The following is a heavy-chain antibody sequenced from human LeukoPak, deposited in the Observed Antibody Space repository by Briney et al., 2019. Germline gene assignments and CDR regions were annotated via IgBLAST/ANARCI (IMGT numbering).Heavy chain of an antibody. D-gene: IGHD3-9*01. J-gene: IGHJ4*02. CDR2: INPNSGGT. Sequence: GASVKVSCKTSGYTFTGYYMHWVRQAPGQGLEWMGWINPNSGGTNYAQKFQGRVTMTRDTSISTAYMELSRLRSDDTAVYYCARVYYDILTGYQLFDYWGQGTLVTVSS. CDR1: GYTFTGYY. CDR3: ARVYYDILTGYQLFDY. V-gene: IGHV1-2*02.